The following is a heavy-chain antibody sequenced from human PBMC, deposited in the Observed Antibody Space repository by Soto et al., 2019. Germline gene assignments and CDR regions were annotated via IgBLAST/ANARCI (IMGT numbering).Heavy chain of an antibody. Sequence: ASVKVSCKASGYTFTGYYMHWVRQAPGQGLEWMGWINPNSGGTNYAQKFQGWVTMTRDTSISTAYMELSRLRSDDTAVYYCARGPTLTYYDFWGGGPGYGMDVWGQGTTVTVSS. V-gene: IGHV1-2*04. D-gene: IGHD3-3*01. CDR3: ARGPTLTYYDFWGGGPGYGMDV. CDR1: GYTFTGYY. CDR2: INPNSGGT. J-gene: IGHJ6*02.